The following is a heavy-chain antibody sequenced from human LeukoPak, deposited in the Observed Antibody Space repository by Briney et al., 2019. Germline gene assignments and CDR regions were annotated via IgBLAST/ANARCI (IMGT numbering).Heavy chain of an antibody. CDR3: ARSGIVATIGEDYYYYGMDV. CDR1: GGTFSSYA. J-gene: IGHJ6*04. Sequence: SVKVSCEASGGTFSSYAISWVRQAPGQGLEWMGGIIPIFGTANYAQKFQGRVTITADESTSTAYMELSSLRSEDTAVYYCARSGIVATIGEDYYYYGMDVWGKGTTVTVSS. V-gene: IGHV1-69*13. CDR2: IIPIFGTA. D-gene: IGHD5-12*01.